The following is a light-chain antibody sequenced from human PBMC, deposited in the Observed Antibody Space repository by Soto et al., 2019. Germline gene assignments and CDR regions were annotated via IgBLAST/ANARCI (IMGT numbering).Light chain of an antibody. Sequence: QAVVTQSPSASASLGASVKLTCTLSSGHSRYAIAWHQQQPEKGPRYLMKLNSDGSHSKGDWIPDRFSGSSSGAERYLTISSLQSEDEADYYCQTWGTGPHVVFGGGTQLTV. V-gene: IGLV4-69*01. CDR2: LNSDGSH. CDR3: QTWGTGPHVV. J-gene: IGLJ2*01. CDR1: SGHSRYA.